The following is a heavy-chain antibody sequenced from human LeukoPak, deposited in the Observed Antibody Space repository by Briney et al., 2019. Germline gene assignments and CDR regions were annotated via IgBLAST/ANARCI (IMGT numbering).Heavy chain of an antibody. D-gene: IGHD6-13*01. CDR2: IYSGGST. CDR3: ARVVAAAGVNWFDP. V-gene: IGHV3-66*02. J-gene: IGHJ5*02. CDR1: GFTFSDSW. Sequence: GGSLRLSCAASGFTFSDSWMSWVRQAPGKGLEWVSVIYSGGSTYYADSVKGRFTISRDNSKNTLYLQMNSLRAEDTAVYYCARVVAAAGVNWFDPWGQGTLVTVSS.